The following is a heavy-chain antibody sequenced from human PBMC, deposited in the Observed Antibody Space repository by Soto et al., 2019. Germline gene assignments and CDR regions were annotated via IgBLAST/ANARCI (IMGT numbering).Heavy chain of an antibody. CDR2: MNPNSGNT. J-gene: IGHJ3*02. CDR3: ARIHCSGGSCYPDAFDI. Sequence: GASVKVSCKASGYTFTSYAMHWVRQAPGQRLEWMGWMNPNSGNTGYAQKFQGRVTMTRNTSISTAYMELSSLRSEDTAVYYCARIHCSGGSCYPDAFDIWGQGTMVTVSS. D-gene: IGHD2-15*01. V-gene: IGHV1-8*02. CDR1: GYTFTSYA.